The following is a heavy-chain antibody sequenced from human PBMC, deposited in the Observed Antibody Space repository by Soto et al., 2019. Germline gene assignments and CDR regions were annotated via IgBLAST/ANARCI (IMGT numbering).Heavy chain of an antibody. D-gene: IGHD3-16*01. CDR3: AREIGRGDYIWGSPDY. Sequence: GGSLRLSCAASGFTFSSYSMNWVRQAPGKGLEWVSSISSSSSYIYYADSVKGRFTISRDNAKNSLYLQMNSLRAEDTAVYYCAREIGRGDYIWGSPDYWGQGTLVTVSS. CDR2: ISSSSSYI. J-gene: IGHJ4*02. CDR1: GFTFSSYS. V-gene: IGHV3-21*01.